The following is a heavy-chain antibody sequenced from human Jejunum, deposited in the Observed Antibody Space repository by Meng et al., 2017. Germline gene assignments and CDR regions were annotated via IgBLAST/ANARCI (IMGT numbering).Heavy chain of an antibody. CDR3: AHADVLTGYGNFDY. D-gene: IGHD3-9*01. V-gene: IGHV2-5*02. Sequence: QITLEESGPTLVKPTQTLTLTCTFSGFSLTTTGVGVGWFRQTPGRALEWLALIYWDDDKRYSPSLKSRLTITKDTSKNQVVLTMTSMDPVDTATYYCAHADVLTGYGNFDYWGQGTLVTVSS. CDR1: GFSLTTTGVG. J-gene: IGHJ4*02. CDR2: IYWDDDK.